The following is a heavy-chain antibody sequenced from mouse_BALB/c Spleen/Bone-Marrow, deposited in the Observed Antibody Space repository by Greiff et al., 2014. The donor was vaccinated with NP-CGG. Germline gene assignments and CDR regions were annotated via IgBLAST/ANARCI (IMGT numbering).Heavy chain of an antibody. V-gene: IGHV2-6-2*01. CDR3: ARHERGYPYAMDY. Sequence: VMLVESGPDLVAPSQSLSITCTVSGFSFTLYGVHWVRQSPGKGLEWLVVIWSDGTTTYNSALKSRLSISKDNSKSQVFLKLNSLQTDDTAMYYCARHERGYPYAMDYWGQGTSVTVSS. D-gene: IGHD2-2*01. CDR2: IWSDGTT. J-gene: IGHJ4*01. CDR1: GFSFTLYG.